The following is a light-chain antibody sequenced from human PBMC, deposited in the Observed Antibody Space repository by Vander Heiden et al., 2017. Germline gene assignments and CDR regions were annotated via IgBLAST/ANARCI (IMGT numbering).Light chain of an antibody. CDR3: QQRCNCPRT. V-gene: IGKV3-11*01. Sequence: EIVLTQSPATVSFAPGESATLHSRASQSCSSYLAWYQQKPGQAPRLLIYDASNRATGIPARSSGSGSGTDFTLTISSLEPEDFAVYYCQQRCNCPRTFGQGTKVEIK. J-gene: IGKJ1*01. CDR1: QSCSSY. CDR2: DAS.